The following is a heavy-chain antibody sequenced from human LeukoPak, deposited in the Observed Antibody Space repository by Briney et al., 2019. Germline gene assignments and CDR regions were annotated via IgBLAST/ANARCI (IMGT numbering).Heavy chain of an antibody. V-gene: IGHV1-69*04. CDR3: ARGGTTVVTHYYYYYGMDV. CDR2: IIPILGIA. D-gene: IGHD4-23*01. CDR1: GYTFTGYY. Sequence: SVKVSCKASGYTFTGYYMHWVRQAPGQGLEWMGRIIPILGIANYAQKFQGRVTITADKSTSTAYMELSSLRSEDTAVYYCARGGTTVVTHYYYYYGMDVWGQGTTVTVSS. J-gene: IGHJ6*02.